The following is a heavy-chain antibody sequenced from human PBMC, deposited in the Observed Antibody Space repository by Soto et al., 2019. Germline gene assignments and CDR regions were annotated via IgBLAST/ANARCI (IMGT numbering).Heavy chain of an antibody. Sequence: GSLRLSCAASGFTFSSYGMHWVRQAPGKGLEWVAVIWYDGSNKYYADSVKGRFTISRDNSKNTLYLQMNSLRAEDTAVYYCARDPGGRYCSSTSCYGNNWFDPWGQGTLVTVSS. J-gene: IGHJ5*02. D-gene: IGHD2-2*01. CDR2: IWYDGSNK. V-gene: IGHV3-33*01. CDR3: ARDPGGRYCSSTSCYGNNWFDP. CDR1: GFTFSSYG.